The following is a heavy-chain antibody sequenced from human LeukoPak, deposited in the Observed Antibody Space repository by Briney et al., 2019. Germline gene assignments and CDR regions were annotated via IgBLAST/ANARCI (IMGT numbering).Heavy chain of an antibody. D-gene: IGHD7-27*01. CDR1: GFTFNNFA. Sequence: PGGSLRLSCAASGFTFNNFAMNWVRQAAGKGLEWVSSVNFRGTISYYADSVKGRFTISRDNSKNTLFLRMDSLRAEDAAIYYCVKGERGIDYWGQGTLVTVSS. V-gene: IGHV3-23*01. J-gene: IGHJ4*02. CDR3: VKGERGIDY. CDR2: VNFRGTIS.